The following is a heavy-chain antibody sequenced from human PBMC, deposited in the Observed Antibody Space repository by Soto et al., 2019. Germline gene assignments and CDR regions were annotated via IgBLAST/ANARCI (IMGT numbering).Heavy chain of an antibody. CDR2: SDPDEAET. CDR3: TTYHGDSKCDH. CDR1: GYTLNEVA. J-gene: IGHJ5*02. V-gene: IGHV1-24*01. D-gene: IGHD4-17*01. Sequence: QVQLVQSGAEVKKPGASVKVSCKVSGYTLNEVAMHWVRQAPGKGLEWLGGSDPDEAETIYAQHFQGRVTMAEDTSTDTVYMELSSLRSEVTALYFCTTYHGDSKCDHWGQGTLVTVSS.